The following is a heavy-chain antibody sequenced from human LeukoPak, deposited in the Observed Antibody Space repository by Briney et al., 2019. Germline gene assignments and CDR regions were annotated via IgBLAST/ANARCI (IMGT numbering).Heavy chain of an antibody. CDR2: IKEDGSEK. V-gene: IGHV3-7*01. J-gene: IGHJ4*02. Sequence: GGSLRLSCAASGFTFSNYWMSWVRQAPGKGLEWVANIKEDGSEKFYVDSVKGRFTISRDNSKNTLYLQMNSLRAEDTAVYYCARDLDYWGQGTLVTVSS. CDR3: ARDLDY. CDR1: GFTFSNYW.